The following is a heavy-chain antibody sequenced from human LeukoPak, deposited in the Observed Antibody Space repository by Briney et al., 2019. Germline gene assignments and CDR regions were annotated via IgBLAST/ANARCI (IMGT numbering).Heavy chain of an antibody. CDR3: ARAGYRDAFDI. J-gene: IGHJ3*02. CDR1: GGSISSSNW. V-gene: IGHV4-4*02. Sequence: SETLSLTCAVSGGSISSSNWWSWVRQPPGQGLAWIGEIYHSGSTNYNPSLKSRVTISVDRSKNQFSLKLSSVTAADTAVYYCARAGYRDAFDIWGQGTMVTVSS. CDR2: IYHSGST. D-gene: IGHD2-2*03.